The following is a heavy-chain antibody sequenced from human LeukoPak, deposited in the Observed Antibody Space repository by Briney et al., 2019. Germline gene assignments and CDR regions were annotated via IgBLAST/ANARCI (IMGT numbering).Heavy chain of an antibody. V-gene: IGHV4-31*03. CDR1: GGSISSGGYY. CDR3: ARPAAGDDAFDI. CDR2: IYYSGST. Sequence: ASETLSLTCTVSGGSISSGGYYWSWIRQHPGKGLEWIGYIYYSGSTYYNPSLKSRVTISVDTSKNQFSLKLSSVTAADTAVYYCARPAAGDDAFDIWGQGTMVTVSS. J-gene: IGHJ3*02. D-gene: IGHD6-13*01.